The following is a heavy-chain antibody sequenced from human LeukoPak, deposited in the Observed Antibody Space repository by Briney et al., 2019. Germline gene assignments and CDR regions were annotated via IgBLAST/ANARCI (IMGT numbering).Heavy chain of an antibody. CDR1: GYTSISYY. CDR2: INPNSGGT. D-gene: IGHD2-21*02. V-gene: IGHV1-2*02. CDR3: GGEVSVVVTAIHY. Sequence: ASVKVSCKASGYTSISYYMHWVRQAPGQGLEWMGWINPNSGGTNYVQKFQGRVTMTTDTSISTAYMELSSLRSDDTAVYYCGGEVSVVVTAIHYWGQGTLVTVSS. J-gene: IGHJ4*02.